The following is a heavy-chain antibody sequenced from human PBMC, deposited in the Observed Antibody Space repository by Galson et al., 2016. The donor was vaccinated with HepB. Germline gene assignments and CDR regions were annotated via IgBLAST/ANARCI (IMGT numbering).Heavy chain of an antibody. J-gene: IGHJ4*02. CDR3: AKDPVVAAPPYYFDS. CDR2: IWYDGSNK. Sequence: SLRLSCAASGFTFSSYGMHWVRQAPGKGLEWVAVIWYDGSNKYYADSVKGRFTISRDNSNNTVYLQMNSLTAVDTAVYYCAKDPVVAAPPYYFDSWGQGILVTVSS. D-gene: IGHD2-15*01. V-gene: IGHV3-33*06. CDR1: GFTFSSYG.